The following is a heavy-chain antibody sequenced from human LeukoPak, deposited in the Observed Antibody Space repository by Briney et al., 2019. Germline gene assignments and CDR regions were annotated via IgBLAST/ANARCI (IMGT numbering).Heavy chain of an antibody. Sequence: SETLSLTCTVSGGSISSYYWSWIRQPPGKGLEWIGYIYYSGSTNYNPSLKSRVTISVDTSKNQFSLKLSSVTAADTAVYYCVRSDEGVTIFGVVTEDRWFDPWGEGTLVTVSS. V-gene: IGHV4-59*01. CDR3: VRSDEGVTIFGVVTEDRWFDP. CDR2: IYYSGST. D-gene: IGHD3-3*01. J-gene: IGHJ5*02. CDR1: GGSISSYY.